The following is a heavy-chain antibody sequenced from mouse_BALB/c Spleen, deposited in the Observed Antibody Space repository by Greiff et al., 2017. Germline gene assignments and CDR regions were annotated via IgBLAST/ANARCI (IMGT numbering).Heavy chain of an antibody. CDR3: TRRGSSWDWFAY. CDR1: GFTFSNYW. CDR2: IRLKSNNYAT. Sequence: EVMLVESGGGLVQPGGSMKLSCVASGFTFSNYWMNWVRQSPEKGLEWVAEIRLKSNNYATHYAESVKGRFTISRDDSKSSVYLQMNNLRAEDTGIYYCTRRGSSWDWFAYGGQGTLVTVSA. J-gene: IGHJ3*01. V-gene: IGHV6-6*02. D-gene: IGHD1-1*01.